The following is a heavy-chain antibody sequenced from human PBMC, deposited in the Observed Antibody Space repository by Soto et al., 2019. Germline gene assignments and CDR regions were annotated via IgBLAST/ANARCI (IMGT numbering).Heavy chain of an antibody. Sequence: SETLSLTCSVSGGYITNTDYYWNWIRQSPGKGLGWILSIDYSGSASYNPSLKSRVIISADPSKNLFSLKLRSVTAADTALYFCARDGPYYYRMDVWGQGTTVTVSS. CDR3: ARDGPYYYRMDV. V-gene: IGHV4-30-4*01. CDR2: IDYSGSA. CDR1: GGYITNTDYY. J-gene: IGHJ6*02.